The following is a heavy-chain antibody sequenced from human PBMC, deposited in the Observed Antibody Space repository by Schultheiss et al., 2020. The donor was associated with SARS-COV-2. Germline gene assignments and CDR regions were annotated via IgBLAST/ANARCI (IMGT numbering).Heavy chain of an antibody. CDR3: ANGGNSGWAWFDP. CDR2: ISSSSSYI. J-gene: IGHJ5*02. V-gene: IGHV3-21*01. CDR1: GFTFSNYG. D-gene: IGHD4-23*01. Sequence: GGSLRLSCTASGFTFSNYGMNWVRQAPGKGLEWVSSISSSSSYIYYADSVKGRFTISRDNAKNSLYLQMNSLRAEDTAVYYCANGGNSGWAWFDPWGQGTLVTVSS.